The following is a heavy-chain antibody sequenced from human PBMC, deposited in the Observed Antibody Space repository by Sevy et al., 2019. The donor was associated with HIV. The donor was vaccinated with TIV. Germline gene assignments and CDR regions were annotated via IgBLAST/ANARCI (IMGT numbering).Heavy chain of an antibody. CDR2: ISSSSRYI. J-gene: IGHJ6*02. V-gene: IGHV3-21*01. D-gene: IGHD2-15*01. CDR1: GFTFSNYN. Sequence: GGSLRLSCAASGFTFSNYNMNWVRQAPGKGLEWVSSISSSSRYIYYADSMKGRFTIYRDNAKNSLYLQMNSLRAEDTAVYYCAGVVAYCSGGSCFPGYYYGMDVWGQGTTVTVSS. CDR3: AGVVAYCSGGSCFPGYYYGMDV.